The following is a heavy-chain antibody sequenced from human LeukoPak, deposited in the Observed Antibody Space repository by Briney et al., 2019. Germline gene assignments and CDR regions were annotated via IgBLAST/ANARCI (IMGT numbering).Heavy chain of an antibody. V-gene: IGHV4-39*01. Sequence: PSETLSLTCSVSGGSIRSTSYYWAWIRQPPGKGLEWIGEINHSGSTNYNPSLKSRVTISVDTSKNQFSLKLSSVTAADTAVYYCARHDNTGSGSYYRVSRAFDIWGQGTMVTVSS. J-gene: IGHJ3*02. D-gene: IGHD3-10*01. CDR3: ARHDNTGSGSYYRVSRAFDI. CDR2: INHSGST. CDR1: GGSIRSTSYY.